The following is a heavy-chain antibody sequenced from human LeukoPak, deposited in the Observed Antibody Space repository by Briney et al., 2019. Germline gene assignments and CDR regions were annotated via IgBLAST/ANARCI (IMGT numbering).Heavy chain of an antibody. J-gene: IGHJ4*02. CDR2: IVVGSGNT. V-gene: IGHV1-58*02. D-gene: IGHD3-9*01. CDR1: GFTFTSSA. CDR3: AATYYDILTGEAFFDY. Sequence: GTSVKVSSKASGFTFTSSAMQWVRQARGQRLEWIGWIVVGSGNTNYAQKFQERVTITRDMSTSTAYMELSSLRSEDTAVYYCAATYYDILTGEAFFDYWGQGTLVTVSS.